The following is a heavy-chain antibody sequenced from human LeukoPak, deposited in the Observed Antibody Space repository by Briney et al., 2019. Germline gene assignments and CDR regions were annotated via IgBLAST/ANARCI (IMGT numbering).Heavy chain of an antibody. V-gene: IGHV3-11*01. D-gene: IGHD6-19*01. CDR3: ARHHRDYSSGWSSWTWFDP. CDR2: ISSSGSTI. J-gene: IGHJ5*02. Sequence: PGGSLRLSCAASGFTFSDYYMSWIRQAPGKGLEWVSYISSSGSTIYYADSVKGRFTISRDNAKNSLYLQMNSLRAEDTAVYYCARHHRDYSSGWSSWTWFDPWGQGTLVTVSS. CDR1: GFTFSDYY.